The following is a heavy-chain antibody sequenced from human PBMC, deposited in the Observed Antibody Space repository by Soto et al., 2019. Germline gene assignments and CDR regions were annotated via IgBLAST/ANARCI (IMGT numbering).Heavy chain of an antibody. CDR2: IYYSGST. Sequence: PSETLSLTCTVSGGSISSSSYYWGWIRQPPGKGLEWIGSIYYSGSTYYNPSLKSRVTISVDTSKNQFSLKLSSVTAADTAVYYCARELRYFDWLFYYGMDVWGQGTTVTVSS. J-gene: IGHJ6*02. V-gene: IGHV4-39*01. CDR3: ARELRYFDWLFYYGMDV. D-gene: IGHD3-9*01. CDR1: GGSISSSSYY.